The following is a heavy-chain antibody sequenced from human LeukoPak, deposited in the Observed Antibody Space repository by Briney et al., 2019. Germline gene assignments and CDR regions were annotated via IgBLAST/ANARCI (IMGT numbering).Heavy chain of an antibody. Sequence: SGTLSLTCAVSGGSISSSNWWSWVRQPPGKGLEWIGEIYHSGSTNYNPSLKSRVTISVDKSKNQFSLKLSSVTAADTAVYYCARDLDSSGWTGAFDIWGQGTMVTVSS. CDR1: GGSISSSNW. CDR3: ARDLDSSGWTGAFDI. CDR2: IYHSGST. V-gene: IGHV4-4*02. D-gene: IGHD6-19*01. J-gene: IGHJ3*02.